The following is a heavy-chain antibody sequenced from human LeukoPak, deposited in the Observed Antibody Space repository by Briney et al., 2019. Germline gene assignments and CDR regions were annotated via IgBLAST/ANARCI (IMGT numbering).Heavy chain of an antibody. Sequence: GGSLRLSCAASGFTFSSYSMNCVRQAPGKGLEWVSYISSSSSTIYYADSVKGRFIISRDNAMNSLYLQMNSLRVEDTAVYYCTRDRGNNYGYNFDYWGQGTLVTVSS. V-gene: IGHV3-48*04. CDR2: ISSSSSTI. CDR1: GFTFSSYS. D-gene: IGHD5-18*01. CDR3: TRDRGNNYGYNFDY. J-gene: IGHJ4*02.